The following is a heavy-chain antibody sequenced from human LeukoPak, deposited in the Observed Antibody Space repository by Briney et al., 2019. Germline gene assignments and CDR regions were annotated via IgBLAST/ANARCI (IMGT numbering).Heavy chain of an antibody. V-gene: IGHV3-21*01. J-gene: IGHJ4*02. CDR1: GFTFSSYN. Sequence: KPGGSLRLSCAASGFTFSSYNINWVRQAPGKGLEWVSSISSSSYIYYADSVKGRFTISRDNAKNSLYLQMNSLRAEDTAVYYCAKEDSNGWYFFDYWGQGTLVTVSS. CDR2: ISSSSYI. D-gene: IGHD6-19*01. CDR3: AKEDSNGWYFFDY.